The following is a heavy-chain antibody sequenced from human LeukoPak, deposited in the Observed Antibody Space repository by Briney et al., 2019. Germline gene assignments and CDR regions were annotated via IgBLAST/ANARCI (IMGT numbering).Heavy chain of an antibody. CDR2: IWYDGSNK. V-gene: IGHV3-33*01. CDR3: ARAGSSSTGGMDV. Sequence: GSLRLSCAASGFTFSDFGMHWVRQAPGKGLEWVAVIWYDGSNKYYADSVKGRFTISRDNSKNTLYLQMNSLRAEDTAVYYCARAGSSSTGGMDVWGQGTTVTVSS. J-gene: IGHJ6*02. CDR1: GFTFSDFG. D-gene: IGHD6-6*01.